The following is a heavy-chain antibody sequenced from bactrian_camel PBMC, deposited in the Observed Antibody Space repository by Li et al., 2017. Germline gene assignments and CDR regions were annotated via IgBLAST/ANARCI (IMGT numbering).Heavy chain of an antibody. V-gene: IGHV3-3*01. CDR3: AADEYNLGLARTYTY. D-gene: IGHD5*01. J-gene: IGHJ4*01. Sequence: HVQLVESGGGSVQTGGSLKLSCAVSGLTSSHYCMAWFRQSPGKEREAVATIYNGDGRTYYADSVKGRFTISQDNAKNTVYLQMNSLKPEDTAMYYCAADEYNLGLARTYTYWGQGTQVTVS. CDR1: GLTSSHYC. CDR2: IYNGDGRT.